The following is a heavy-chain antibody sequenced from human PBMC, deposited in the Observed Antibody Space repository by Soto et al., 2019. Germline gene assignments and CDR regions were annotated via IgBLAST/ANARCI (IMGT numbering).Heavy chain of an antibody. J-gene: IGHJ6*02. CDR2: ISAYNGNT. V-gene: IGHV1-18*01. D-gene: IGHD2-21*02. Sequence: ASVKVSCKASGYTFTSYGISWVRQAPGQGLEWMGWISAYNGNTNYAQKLQGRVTMTTDTSTSTAYMELRSLRSDDTAVYYCARGAVVVTATGYYYYGMDVWGQGTTVTSP. CDR3: ARGAVVVTATGYYYYGMDV. CDR1: GYTFTSYG.